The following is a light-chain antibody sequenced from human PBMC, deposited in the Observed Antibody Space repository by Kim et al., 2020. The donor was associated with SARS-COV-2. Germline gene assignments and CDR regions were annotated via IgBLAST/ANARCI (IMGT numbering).Light chain of an antibody. CDR2: NVF. Sequence: PGSISCRSSQSLVDSDGNIYLNWFHQRPGQSPRRLIYNVFNRDSGVPDRFSGSASGTDFTLQISRVEAEDVGVYYCMQGTHWPFTFGPGTKVDIK. J-gene: IGKJ3*01. CDR3: MQGTHWPFT. CDR1: QSLVDSDGNIY. V-gene: IGKV2-30*01.